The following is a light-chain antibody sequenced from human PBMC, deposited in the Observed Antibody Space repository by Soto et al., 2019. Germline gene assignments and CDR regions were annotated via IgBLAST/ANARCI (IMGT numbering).Light chain of an antibody. Sequence: QSVLTQPASVSGSPGQSITISRTGTSSDVGSYNLVSWYQQHPGKAPKLMIYEVSKRPSGVSNRFSGSKSGNTASLTISGLQAGDEADYYCCSYAGSSTYVFGTGTKVTVL. V-gene: IGLV2-23*02. J-gene: IGLJ1*01. CDR2: EVS. CDR3: CSYAGSSTYV. CDR1: SSDVGSYNL.